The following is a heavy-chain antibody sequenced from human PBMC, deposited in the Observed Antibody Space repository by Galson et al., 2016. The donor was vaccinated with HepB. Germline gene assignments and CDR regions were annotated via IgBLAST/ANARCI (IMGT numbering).Heavy chain of an antibody. D-gene: IGHD2-15*01. CDR1: GFTFSSYA. CDR3: AKDPSWWRYHFYAMDV. CDR2: ISGTGGST. Sequence: SLRLSCAASGFTFSSYAMSWVRQVPGKGLEWVSTISGTGGSTDYADSVKGRFTISRDNSKNTLYLQMNNLRAEDTAVYFCAKDPSWWRYHFYAMDVWGKGPTVLVSS. V-gene: IGHV3-23*01. J-gene: IGHJ6*04.